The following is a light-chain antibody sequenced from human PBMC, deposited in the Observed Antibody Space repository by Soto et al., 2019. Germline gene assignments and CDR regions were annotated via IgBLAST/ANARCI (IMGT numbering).Light chain of an antibody. CDR2: DNN. CDR1: SSNIGAGYD. J-gene: IGLJ2*01. CDR3: QSYDRSLSGVV. V-gene: IGLV1-40*01. Sequence: QSVLTQPPSVSGAPGQRVTISCTGGSSNIGAGYDVHWYQQLPGTAPKLLIYDNNSRPSGVPDRFSGSKSDTSASLAITGLQVEDEADYYCQSYDRSLSGVVFGGGTKLTVL.